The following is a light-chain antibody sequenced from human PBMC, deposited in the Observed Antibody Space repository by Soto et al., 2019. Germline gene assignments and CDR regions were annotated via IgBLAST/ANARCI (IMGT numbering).Light chain of an antibody. J-gene: IGKJ4*01. CDR2: AAS. V-gene: IGKV1-27*01. Sequence: DVQMTQAPSSLSASVGDRVTIICRASQGISNYLAWYQQKPGKVPKLLIYAASILQSGVPSRFSGSGSGTDFTLTISSLQPEDVATYYCQKYNSAPRTFGGGPKVEIK. CDR3: QKYNSAPRT. CDR1: QGISNY.